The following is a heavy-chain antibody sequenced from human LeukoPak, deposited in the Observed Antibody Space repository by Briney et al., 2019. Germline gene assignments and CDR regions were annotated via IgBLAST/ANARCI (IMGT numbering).Heavy chain of an antibody. V-gene: IGHV3-23*01. CDR1: GFTFSSYA. CDR2: ISGSGGST. CDR3: AKGGSGSYLRAEYFQH. Sequence: GGSLRLSCAASGFTFSSYAMSWVRQAPGKGLEWVSAISGSGGSTYYADSVKGRFTISRDNSKSTLYLQMNSLRAEDTAVYYCAKGGSGSYLRAEYFQHWGQGTLVTVSS. D-gene: IGHD3-10*01. J-gene: IGHJ1*01.